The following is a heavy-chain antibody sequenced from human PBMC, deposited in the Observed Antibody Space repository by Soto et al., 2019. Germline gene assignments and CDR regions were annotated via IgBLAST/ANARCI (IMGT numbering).Heavy chain of an antibody. D-gene: IGHD3-22*01. V-gene: IGHV1-18*01. CDR1: GYTFTSYG. J-gene: IGHJ4*02. CDR2: ISAYNGNT. Sequence: ASVKVSCKASGYTFTSYGISWVRQAPGQRLEWMGWISAYNGNTNYAQKLQGRVTMTTDTSTSTAYMELRSLRSDDTAVYYCARDHDSSGYYYDGGYFDYWGQGTLVTVSS. CDR3: ARDHDSSGYYYDGGYFDY.